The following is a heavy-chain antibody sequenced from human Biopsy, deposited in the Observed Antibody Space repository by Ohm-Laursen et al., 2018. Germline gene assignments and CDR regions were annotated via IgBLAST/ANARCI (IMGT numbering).Heavy chain of an antibody. CDR1: GGSLSGYF. J-gene: IGHJ4*02. CDR3: ARGMRSSGWPYFDS. Sequence: SETLSLTCTVSGGSLSGYFWSWIRQPPGKGLEWIGHNQNSGSTNYNPSLKSRVTISADTSKNQFSLKLSSVTAADTAIYYCARGMRSSGWPYFDSWGQGTLVTVSS. CDR2: NQNSGST. V-gene: IGHV4-59*01. D-gene: IGHD6-19*01.